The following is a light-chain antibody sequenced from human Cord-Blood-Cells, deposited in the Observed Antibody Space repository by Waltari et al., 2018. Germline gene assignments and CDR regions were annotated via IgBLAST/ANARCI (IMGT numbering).Light chain of an antibody. Sequence: EIVMTQSPATLSVSPGERATLSCRASQSVRSNLDWYQQKPGQAPRLLIYGASTRSPGIPGRFSGSGSGTEFTLTISSLQSEDFAVYYCQQYNNWPFTFGPGTKVDIK. CDR2: GAS. J-gene: IGKJ3*01. V-gene: IGKV3-15*01. CDR1: QSVRSN. CDR3: QQYNNWPFT.